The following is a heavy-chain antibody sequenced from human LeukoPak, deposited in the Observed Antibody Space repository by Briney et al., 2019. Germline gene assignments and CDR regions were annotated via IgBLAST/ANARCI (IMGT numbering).Heavy chain of an antibody. J-gene: IGHJ5*02. CDR2: IYHSGST. CDR3: ARVKYYYGSGSLSWCDP. Sequence: SETLSLTCAVSGYSISSGYYWGWIGQPPGKGLEWIGSIYHSGSTYYNPSLKSRVTISVDTSKNQFSLKLSSVTAADTAGYYCARVKYYYGSGSLSWCDPWGQGTLVTVSS. CDR1: GYSISSGYY. D-gene: IGHD3-10*01. V-gene: IGHV4-38-2*01.